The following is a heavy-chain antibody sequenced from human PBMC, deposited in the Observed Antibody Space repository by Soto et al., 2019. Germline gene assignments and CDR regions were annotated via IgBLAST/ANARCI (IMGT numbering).Heavy chain of an antibody. V-gene: IGHV1-3*01. CDR1: GYTFTSYA. CDR3: ARGRRTTWWYYYGMDV. J-gene: IGHJ6*02. D-gene: IGHD2-15*01. CDR2: INAGNGNT. Sequence: ASVKVSCKASGYTFTSYAMHWVRQAPGQRLEWMGWINAGNGNTKYSQKFQGRVTITRDTSASTAYMELSSLRSEDTAVYYCARGRRTTWWYYYGMDVWGQGTTVTVSS.